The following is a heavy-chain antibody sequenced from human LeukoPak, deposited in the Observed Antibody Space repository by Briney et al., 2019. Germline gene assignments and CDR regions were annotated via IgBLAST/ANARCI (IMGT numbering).Heavy chain of an antibody. CDR2: INHSGST. CDR3: ARGAVLWFRPKLYYYHMDV. Sequence: SETLSLTCAVYGGSFSGYYWSWIRQPPGKGLEWIGEINHSGSTNYNPSLKSRVTISVDTSKNQFSLKLSSVTAADTAVYYCARGAVLWFRPKLYYYHMDVWGKGTTVTVSS. D-gene: IGHD3-10*01. CDR1: GGSFSGYY. V-gene: IGHV4-34*01. J-gene: IGHJ6*03.